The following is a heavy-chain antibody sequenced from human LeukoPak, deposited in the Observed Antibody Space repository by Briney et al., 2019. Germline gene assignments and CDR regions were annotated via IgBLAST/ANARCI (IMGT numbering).Heavy chain of an antibody. V-gene: IGHV4-59*08. CDR2: IYYSGST. CDR1: GGSISSYY. CDR3: ARQSWYYDFWSGYYNRYFDY. J-gene: IGHJ4*02. Sequence: SETLSLTCTVSGGSISSYYWSWIRQPPGKGLEWIGYIYYSGSTNYNPSLKSRVTISVDTSKNQFSLKLSSVTAADTAVYYCARQSWYYDFWSGYYNRYFDYWGQGTLVTVSS. D-gene: IGHD3-3*01.